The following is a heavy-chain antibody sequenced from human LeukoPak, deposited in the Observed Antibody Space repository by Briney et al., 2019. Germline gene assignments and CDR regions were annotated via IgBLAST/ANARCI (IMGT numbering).Heavy chain of an antibody. CDR3: ARYYDFWSGYYTIFSY. CDR2: IKQDGSEK. V-gene: IGHV3-7*01. CDR1: GFTFSSYW. D-gene: IGHD3-3*01. Sequence: PGGSLRLSCAASGFTFSSYWMSWVRQAPGKGLEWVANIKQDGSEKYYVDSVKGRFTISRDNAKNSLYLQMNSLRAEDTAVYYCARYYDFWSGYYTIFSYWGQGTLVTVSS. J-gene: IGHJ4*02.